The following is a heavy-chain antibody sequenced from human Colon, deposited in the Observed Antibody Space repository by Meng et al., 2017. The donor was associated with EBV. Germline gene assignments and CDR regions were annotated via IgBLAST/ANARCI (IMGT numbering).Heavy chain of an antibody. Sequence: HGHLRPWGAGLLKPSGTLSLTCAVYGGSFSGYYWSWIRQPPEKGLEWIGEINHSGSTNYNPSLKSRVTISVDTSKKQFSLKLSSVTAADTAVYYCARGPGGSYYLYYFDYWGQGTLVTVSS. V-gene: IGHV4-34*02. CDR1: GGSFSGYY. CDR2: INHSGST. D-gene: IGHD1-26*01. J-gene: IGHJ4*02. CDR3: ARGPGGSYYLYYFDY.